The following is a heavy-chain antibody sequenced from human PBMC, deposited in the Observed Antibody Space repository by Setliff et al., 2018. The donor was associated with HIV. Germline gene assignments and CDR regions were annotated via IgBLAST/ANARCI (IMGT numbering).Heavy chain of an antibody. J-gene: IGHJ5*02. CDR2: IYHIGST. D-gene: IGHD2-15*01. CDR1: GYSISNGYY. Sequence: SETLSLTCAVSGYSISNGYYWAWIRQPPGKGLEWIGSIYHIGSTYYNPSLKSRVTISVDTSKNQLSMKLSSVTAADTAVYYCARGWLQLGWYDPWGQGTLVTVSS. CDR3: ARGWLQLGWYDP. V-gene: IGHV4-38-2*01.